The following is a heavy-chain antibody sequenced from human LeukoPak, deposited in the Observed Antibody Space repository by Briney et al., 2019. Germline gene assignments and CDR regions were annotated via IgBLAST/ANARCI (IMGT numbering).Heavy chain of an antibody. CDR1: GFTVSSNY. CDR3: ARDSGYYGSGSYYNYYYGMDV. CDR2: IYSGGST. D-gene: IGHD3-10*01. Sequence: GGSLRLSCAASGFTVSSNYMSWVRQAPGKGLEWVSVIYSGGSTYYADSVKGRFTISRDNSKSTLYLQMNSLRAEDTAVYYCARDSGYYGSGSYYNYYYGMDVWGQGTTVTVSS. J-gene: IGHJ6*02. V-gene: IGHV3-53*01.